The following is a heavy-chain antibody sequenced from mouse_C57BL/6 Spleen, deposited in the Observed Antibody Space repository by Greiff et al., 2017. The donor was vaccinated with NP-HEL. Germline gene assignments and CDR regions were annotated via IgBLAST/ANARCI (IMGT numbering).Heavy chain of an antibody. D-gene: IGHD4-1*01. CDR2: IDPSDSYT. V-gene: IGHV1-69*01. J-gene: IGHJ2*01. CDR1: GYTFTSYW. CDR3: ARSLGRRDYFDY. Sequence: VQLQQPGAELVMPGASVKLSCKASGYTFTSYWMHWVKQRPGQGLEWIGEIDPSDSYTNYNQKFKGKSTLTVDKSSSTAYMQLSSLTSEDSAVYYCARSLGRRDYFDYWGQGTTLTVSS.